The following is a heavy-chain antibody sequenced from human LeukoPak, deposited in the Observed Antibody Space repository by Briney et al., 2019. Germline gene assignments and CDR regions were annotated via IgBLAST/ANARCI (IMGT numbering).Heavy chain of an antibody. CDR3: AKDLLRDRWFGES. CDR1: GFTFSTYG. J-gene: IGHJ5*02. V-gene: IGHV3-30*02. CDR2: IRYEGNDK. Sequence: PGGSLRLSCAASGFTFSTYGMHWVRQAPDKGLEWVAFIRYEGNDKYYADSVKGRFTISRDDSKNTLYLQMDSLRAEDTAVYYCAKDLLRDRWFGESWGQGTLVTVSS. D-gene: IGHD3-10*01.